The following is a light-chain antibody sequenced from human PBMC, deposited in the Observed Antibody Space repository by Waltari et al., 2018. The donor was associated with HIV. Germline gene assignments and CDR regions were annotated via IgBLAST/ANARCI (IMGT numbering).Light chain of an antibody. V-gene: IGLV1-47*01. J-gene: IGLJ2*01. Sequence: QSVLTQPPSASGTPGQRVTISWSGSTGSNTVYWYQQFAGTAPKLLIYRNNQRPSGVPDRFSGSKSGTSASLAISGLRSEDEADYYCAAWDDSLSGPVIFGGGTKLTV. CDR2: RNN. CDR1: TGSNT. CDR3: AAWDDSLSGPVI.